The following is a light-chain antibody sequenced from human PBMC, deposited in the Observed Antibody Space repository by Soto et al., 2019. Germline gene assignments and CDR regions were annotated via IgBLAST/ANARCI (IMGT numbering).Light chain of an antibody. CDR3: QVWDSSSDH. CDR1: NIGSKS. Sequence: SYELTQPPSVSVAPGKTARITCGGNNIGSKSVHWYQQKPGQAPVLVIYYDSDRPSGIPERFSGSNSANTATLTISRVEAGDEADYYCQVWDSSSDHFGTGTKVTVL. J-gene: IGLJ1*01. CDR2: YDS. V-gene: IGLV3-21*04.